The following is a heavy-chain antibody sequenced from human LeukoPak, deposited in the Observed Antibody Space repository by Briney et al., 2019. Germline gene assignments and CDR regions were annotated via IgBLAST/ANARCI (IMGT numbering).Heavy chain of an antibody. CDR1: GGSFSGYY. CDR2: INHSGST. CDR3: ARRTRSGYYDTVY. D-gene: IGHD3-22*01. Sequence: SETLSLTCAVYGGSFSGYYWSWIRKPPGKGLEWIGEINHSGSTNYNPSLKSRVTISVDTSKNQFSLKLSSVTAADTAVYYCARRTRSGYYDTVYWGQGTLVTVSS. V-gene: IGHV4-34*01. J-gene: IGHJ4*02.